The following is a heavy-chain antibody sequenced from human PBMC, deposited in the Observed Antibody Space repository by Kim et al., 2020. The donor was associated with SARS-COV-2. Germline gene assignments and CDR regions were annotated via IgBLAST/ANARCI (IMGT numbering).Heavy chain of an antibody. CDR1: GYTFTSYY. J-gene: IGHJ4*02. D-gene: IGHD3-22*01. CDR3: ARVGFDSSGYYYIDY. CDR2: INPSGGST. V-gene: IGHV1-46*01. Sequence: ASVTVSCKASGYTFTSYYMHWVRQAPGQGLEWMGIINPSGGSTSYAQKFQGRVTMTRDTSTSTVYMELSSLRSEDTAVYYCARVGFDSSGYYYIDYWGQGTLVTVSS.